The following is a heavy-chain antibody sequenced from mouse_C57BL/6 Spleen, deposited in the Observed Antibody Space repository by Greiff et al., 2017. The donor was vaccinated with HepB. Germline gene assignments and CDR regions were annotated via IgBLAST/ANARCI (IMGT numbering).Heavy chain of an antibody. CDR1: GYTFTSYW. CDR3: ARGSSGYGY. CDR2: IDPSDSYT. D-gene: IGHD3-2*02. Sequence: VQLQQPGAELVMPGASVKLSCKASGYTFTSYWMHWVKQRPGQGLEWIGEIDPSDSYTNYNQKCKGKSTLTVDKSSSTAYMQRSSLTSEDSAVYYCARGSSGYGYWGQGTTLTVSS. J-gene: IGHJ2*01. V-gene: IGHV1-69*01.